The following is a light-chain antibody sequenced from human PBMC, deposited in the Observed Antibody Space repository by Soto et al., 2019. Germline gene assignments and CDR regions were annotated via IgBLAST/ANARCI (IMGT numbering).Light chain of an antibody. CDR2: GAS. V-gene: IGKV3-20*01. J-gene: IGKJ1*01. CDR1: QSVSSNY. Sequence: EIVLTQSPGTLSLSPGERATLSCRASQSVSSNYLGWYQQKLGQAPRLLIYGASSRATGIPDRFSVSGSGTDFTLIISRLEPEDFAVYFCQQYGTSPWTFGQGTKVETK. CDR3: QQYGTSPWT.